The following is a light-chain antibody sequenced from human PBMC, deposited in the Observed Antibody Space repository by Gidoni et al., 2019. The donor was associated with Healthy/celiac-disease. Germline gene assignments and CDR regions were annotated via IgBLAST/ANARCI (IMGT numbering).Light chain of an antibody. CDR3: QQYNNCPPWT. J-gene: IGKJ1*01. V-gene: IGKV3-15*01. CDR2: GAS. CDR1: QSVSSN. Sequence: EIVMTQSPATLSVSPGESATLSCRASQSVSSNLAWYQQKPGQAPRLLIYGASTRATGIPARFSGSGSGTEFTLTISRLQSEDFAVYYCQQYNNCPPWTFGQGTKVEIK.